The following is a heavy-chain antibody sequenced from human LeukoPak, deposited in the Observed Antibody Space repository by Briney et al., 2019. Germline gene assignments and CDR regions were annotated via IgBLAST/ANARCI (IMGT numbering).Heavy chain of an antibody. CDR2: IYSGGST. CDR1: GFTVSNYH. V-gene: IGHV3-53*01. Sequence: GGSQRLSCAASGFTVSNYHMSWVRQAPGKGLEWVSAIYSGGSTYYAGSVKGRFTISRDNSKSTLYLQMNSLRAEDAAVYYCARDQAGSGIDYWGQGTLVTVPS. D-gene: IGHD6-13*01. J-gene: IGHJ4*02. CDR3: ARDQAGSGIDY.